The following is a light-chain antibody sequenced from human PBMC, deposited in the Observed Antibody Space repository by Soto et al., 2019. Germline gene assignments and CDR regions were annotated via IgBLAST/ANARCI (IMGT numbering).Light chain of an antibody. J-gene: IGLJ7*01. V-gene: IGLV7-46*01. CDR1: TGAVTSGHY. Sequence: QAVVTQEPSLTVSPGGTVTLTCGSSTGAVTSGHYPYWFQQKPGQAPRTLIYDTSNKHSWTPARFSGSLLGGKAALTLSGAQPEDEADYYCLLSDRSEAVFGGGTQLTVL. CDR2: DTS. CDR3: LLSDRSEAV.